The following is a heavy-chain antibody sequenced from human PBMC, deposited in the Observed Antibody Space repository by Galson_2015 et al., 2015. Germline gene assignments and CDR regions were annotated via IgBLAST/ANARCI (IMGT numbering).Heavy chain of an antibody. CDR3: AKDKYRNLLPGMGGYGHDY. CDR2: ISYDGSNK. J-gene: IGHJ4*02. Sequence: SLRLSCAASGFTFSSYGMHWVRQAPGKGLEWVAVISYDGSNKYYADSVKGRFTISRDNSKNTLYLQMNSLRAEDTAVYYCAKDKYRNLLPGMGGYGHDYWGQGTLVTVSS. V-gene: IGHV3-30*18. D-gene: IGHD5-12*01. CDR1: GFTFSSYG.